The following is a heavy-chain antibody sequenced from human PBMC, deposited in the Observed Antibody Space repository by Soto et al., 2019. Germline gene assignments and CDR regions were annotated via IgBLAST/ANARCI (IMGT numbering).Heavy chain of an antibody. CDR2: IYYSGST. CDR3: ARVRVLRYFESAPYYYYGMDV. D-gene: IGHD3-9*01. V-gene: IGHV4-30-4*01. J-gene: IGHJ6*02. CDR1: GGSISSGDYY. Sequence: QVQLQESGPGLVKPSQTLSLTCTVSGGSISSGDYYWSWIRQPPGKGLEWIGYIYYSGSTYYNPSLKSRVTISVDTSKHQFSLKLSSVTAADTAVYYCARVRVLRYFESAPYYYYGMDVWGQGTTVTVSS.